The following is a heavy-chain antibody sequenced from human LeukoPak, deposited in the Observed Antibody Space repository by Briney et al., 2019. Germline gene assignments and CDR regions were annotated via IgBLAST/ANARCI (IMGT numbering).Heavy chain of an antibody. CDR2: ISWNGGST. J-gene: IGHJ2*01. D-gene: IGHD2-8*01. CDR1: GFTVNSNY. CDR3: AGGDRNGWYFNL. Sequence: PGGSLRLSCAASGFTVNSNYMSWVRQPPGRGLEWVSGISWNGGSTGYADSVKGRFTISRDNAKNSLYLQMNSLRVEDTALYYCAGGDRNGWYFNLWGRGTLVTVS. V-gene: IGHV3-20*04.